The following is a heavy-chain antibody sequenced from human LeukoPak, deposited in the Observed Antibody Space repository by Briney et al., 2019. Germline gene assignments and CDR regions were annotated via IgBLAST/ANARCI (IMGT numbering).Heavy chain of an antibody. CDR2: INPNSGGT. CDR3: ARGYMEYDGFDV. J-gene: IGHJ3*01. Sequence: GASVKVSCKASGYTFTDYDIHWVRQAPGQAPECVGWINPNSGGTNYAQTFQGRVTMTRDTSLSEVYMELNGLTLDDTAVFYCARGYMEYDGFDVWGKGTLVIVS. CDR1: GYTFTDYD. D-gene: IGHD3-22*01. V-gene: IGHV1-2*02.